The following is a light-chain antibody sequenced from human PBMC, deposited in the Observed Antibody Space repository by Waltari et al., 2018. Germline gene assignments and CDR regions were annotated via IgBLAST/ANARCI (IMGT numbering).Light chain of an antibody. CDR3: QQRSKWPLT. CDR2: DAS. Sequence: DIVLTQSPATLSLSPGERAPLPCRASQSVTNYLAWYQLKPGQAPRLLIYDASNRATGIPARFSGSGSGTDFTLTISNLEPEDSAVYYCQQRSKWPLTFGRGTKVEIK. V-gene: IGKV3-11*01. CDR1: QSVTNY. J-gene: IGKJ4*01.